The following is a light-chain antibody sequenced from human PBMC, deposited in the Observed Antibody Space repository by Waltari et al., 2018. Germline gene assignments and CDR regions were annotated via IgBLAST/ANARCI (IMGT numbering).Light chain of an antibody. V-gene: IGLV2-14*03. Sequence: QSALTQPASVSGSPGQSITIPCTGASGDVGASNYVPWSQQHPGKAPKLMIYDVTVRPSGVSNRFSGSKSGNTASLTISGLQGEDEADYYCCSYISSTITWVFGGGTKLTVL. CDR3: CSYISSTITWV. CDR1: SGDVGASNY. CDR2: DVT. J-gene: IGLJ3*02.